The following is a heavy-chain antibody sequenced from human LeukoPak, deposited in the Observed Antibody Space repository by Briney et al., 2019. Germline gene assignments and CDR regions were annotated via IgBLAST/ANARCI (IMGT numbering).Heavy chain of an antibody. J-gene: IGHJ4*02. Sequence: PSETLSLTCTVSGGSISSSSYYWGWIRQPPGKGLEWIGSIYYSGSTYYNPSLKSRVTISVDTSKNQFSLKLSSVTATDTAVYYCASLLVVTAIRWGQGTLVTVSS. D-gene: IGHD2-21*02. V-gene: IGHV4-39*01. CDR2: IYYSGST. CDR3: ASLLVVTAIR. CDR1: GGSISSSSYY.